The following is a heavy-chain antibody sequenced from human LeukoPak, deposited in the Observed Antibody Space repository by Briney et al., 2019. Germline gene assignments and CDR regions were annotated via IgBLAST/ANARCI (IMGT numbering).Heavy chain of an antibody. J-gene: IGHJ5*02. CDR1: GVSIRSSYYY. CDR2: IYDSGST. CDR3: ARHYGP. Sequence: SETLSLTCTVSGVSIRSSYYYWGWIRQRPGRGVEWIGSIYDSGSTYDNPSLKSRVTISVDTSKKQFSLKLNSVTAADTAVYYCARHYGPWGQGTLVTVSP. V-gene: IGHV4-39*01. D-gene: IGHD3-10*01.